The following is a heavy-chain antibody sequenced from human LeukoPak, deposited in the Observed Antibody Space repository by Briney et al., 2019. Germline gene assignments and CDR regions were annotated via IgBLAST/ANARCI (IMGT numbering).Heavy chain of an antibody. J-gene: IGHJ5*02. CDR1: GGSISSYY. CDR2: IYYSGST. CDR3: AGEGTRGT. D-gene: IGHD2-8*01. V-gene: IGHV4-59*12. Sequence: SETLSLTCTVSGGSISSYYWSWIRQPPGKGLEWIGYIYYSGSTNYNPSLKSRVTMSVDTSKNQFSLKLSSVTAADTAVYYCAGEGTRGTWGQGTLVTVSS.